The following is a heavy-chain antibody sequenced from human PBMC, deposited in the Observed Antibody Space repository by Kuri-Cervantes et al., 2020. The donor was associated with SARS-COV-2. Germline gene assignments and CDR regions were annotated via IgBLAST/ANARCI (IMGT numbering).Heavy chain of an antibody. J-gene: IGHJ4*02. Sequence: SQTLSLTCAVYGGSFSGYYWSWIRQPPGKGLEWIGEINHSGSTNYNPSLKSRVTVSVDTSKNQFSLKLTSVTAADTAVYYCARTPDYDILTGSYSEGFDYWGQGILVTVSS. CDR1: GGSFSGYY. V-gene: IGHV4-34*01. CDR2: INHSGST. CDR3: ARTPDYDILTGSYSEGFDY. D-gene: IGHD3-9*01.